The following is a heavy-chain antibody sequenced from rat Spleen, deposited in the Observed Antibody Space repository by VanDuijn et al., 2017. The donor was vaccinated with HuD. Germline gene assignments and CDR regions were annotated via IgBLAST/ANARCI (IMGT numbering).Heavy chain of an antibody. V-gene: IGHV5-29*01. CDR1: GFTFSNYG. J-gene: IGHJ2*01. D-gene: IGHD1-11*01. CDR3: ARNYGGYSELGY. CDR2: ITYDGSTT. Sequence: EVQLVESGGGLVQPGRSLKLSCAASGFTFSNYGMAWVRQAPTKGLEWVATITYDGSTTYYRDSVKGRFTISRDNAKSTLSLQMNSLTSEDTATYYCARNYGGYSELGYWGQGVMVTVSS.